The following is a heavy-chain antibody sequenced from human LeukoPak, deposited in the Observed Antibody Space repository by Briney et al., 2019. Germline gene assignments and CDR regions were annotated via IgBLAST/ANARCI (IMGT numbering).Heavy chain of an antibody. J-gene: IGHJ3*02. CDR3: VKALRANYYGSGIAFDI. D-gene: IGHD3-10*01. Sequence: GGSLRLSCAASGFAFSSYAMTWARQAPGKGLEWVSGIGSGSGGRTYYADSVKGRFTISRDNSKNTLYLQMNSLRAEDTAVSYCVKALRANYYGSGIAFDIWGQGTMVTVSS. CDR1: GFAFSSYA. CDR2: IGSGSGGRT. V-gene: IGHV3-23*01.